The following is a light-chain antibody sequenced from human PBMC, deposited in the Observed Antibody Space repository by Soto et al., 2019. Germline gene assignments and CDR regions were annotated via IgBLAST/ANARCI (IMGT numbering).Light chain of an antibody. CDR3: QQYNKWPLFP. J-gene: IGKJ3*01. CDR1: QSIGSN. Sequence: ETVLTQSPATFSVSPGERATLSCRASQSIGSNLAWYQQRPGQPPRLLIYGASTRATGVPARFSGSGSGTEFTLTINSLQSEDFARYYCQQYNKWPLFPFCPGTKVDIK. V-gene: IGKV3-15*01. CDR2: GAS.